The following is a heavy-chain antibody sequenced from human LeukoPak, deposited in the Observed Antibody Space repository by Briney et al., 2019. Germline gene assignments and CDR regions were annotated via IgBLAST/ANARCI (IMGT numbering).Heavy chain of an antibody. J-gene: IGHJ4*02. CDR1: GGSISSYY. CDR2: IYYSGST. Sequence: SETLSLTCTVSGGSISSYYWSWIRQPPGKGLEWIGYIYYSGSTNYNPSLKSRVTISVDTSKNQFSLKLSSVTAADTAVYYCARDVLVGVTTTGYWGQGTLVTVSS. D-gene: IGHD4-17*01. V-gene: IGHV4-59*01. CDR3: ARDVLVGVTTTGY.